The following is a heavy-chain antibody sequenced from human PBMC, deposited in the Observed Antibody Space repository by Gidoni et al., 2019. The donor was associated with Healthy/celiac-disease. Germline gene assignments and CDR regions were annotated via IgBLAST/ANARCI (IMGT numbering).Heavy chain of an antibody. J-gene: IGHJ5*02. D-gene: IGHD3-10*01. Sequence: QVQLVQSGAEVKKPGASVKVSCKASGYTFTSYYMHWVRQAPGQGLEWMGIINPSGGSTSYAQKFQGRVTMTRDTSTSTVYMELSSLRSEDTAVYYCAREIRELDYYGSGSQASLNWFDPWGQGTLVTVSS. V-gene: IGHV1-46*01. CDR3: AREIRELDYYGSGSQASLNWFDP. CDR2: INPSGGST. CDR1: GYTFTSYY.